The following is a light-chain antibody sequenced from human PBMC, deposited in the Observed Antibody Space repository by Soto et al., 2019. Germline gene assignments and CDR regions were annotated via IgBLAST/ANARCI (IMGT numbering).Light chain of an antibody. V-gene: IGKV3-15*01. J-gene: IGKJ3*01. CDR2: GAS. CDR3: QQYNNWPLT. CDR1: QSVYST. Sequence: EIVMTQSPATLSVSPGERATLSCRASQSVYSTLAWYQQKPDQAPRLLIYGASTRATGIPARFSGSGSGTEFTLTISRLQSEDCAVYYCQQYNNWPLTFGPGTKVDIK.